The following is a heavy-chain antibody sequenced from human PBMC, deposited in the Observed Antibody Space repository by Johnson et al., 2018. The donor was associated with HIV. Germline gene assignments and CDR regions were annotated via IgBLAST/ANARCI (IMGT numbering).Heavy chain of an antibody. CDR1: GFTFSNAW. J-gene: IGHJ3*02. Sequence: QVQLVESGGGLVKPGGSLRLSCAASGFTFSNAWMSWVRQAPGQGLEWVSYISSSCSPIYYADSGKVRFTISRDNAKNSLYLQMNSLRAEDTAVYYCARDRTSRQGGAFDIWGQGTMVTVSS. CDR3: ARDRTSRQGGAFDI. V-gene: IGHV3-11*01. CDR2: ISSSCSPI.